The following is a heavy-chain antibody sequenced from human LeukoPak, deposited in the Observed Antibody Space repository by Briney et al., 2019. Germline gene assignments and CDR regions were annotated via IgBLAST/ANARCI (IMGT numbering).Heavy chain of an antibody. CDR2: IIPIFGTA. CDR1: GGTFSSYA. J-gene: IGHJ4*02. CDR3: ARTLVTTSSFNFDY. V-gene: IGHV1-69*13. Sequence: ASVKVSCKASGGTFSSYAISWVRQAPGQGLEWMGGIIPIFGTANYVQKFQGRVTITADESTSTAYMELSSLRSEDTAVYYCARTLVTTSSFNFDYWGQGTLVTVSS. D-gene: IGHD4-17*01.